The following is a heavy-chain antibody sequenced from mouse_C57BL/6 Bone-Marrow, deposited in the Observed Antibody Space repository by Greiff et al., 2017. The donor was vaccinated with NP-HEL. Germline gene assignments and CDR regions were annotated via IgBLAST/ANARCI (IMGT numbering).Heavy chain of an antibody. D-gene: IGHD2-3*01. CDR3: VRQGDGYYVRYFDV. CDR2: IRSKSNNYAT. V-gene: IGHV10-1*01. CDR1: GFSFNTYA. Sequence: EVKLLESGGGLVQPKGSLKLSCAASGFSFNTYAMNWVRHAPGKGLEWVARIRSKSNNYATYYADSVKDRFTISRDDSESMLYLQMNNLKTEDTAMYYCVRQGDGYYVRYFDVWGTGTTVTVSS. J-gene: IGHJ1*03.